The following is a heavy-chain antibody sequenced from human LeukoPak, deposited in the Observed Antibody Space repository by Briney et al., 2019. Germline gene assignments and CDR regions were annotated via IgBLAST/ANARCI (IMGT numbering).Heavy chain of an antibody. CDR3: ARGHHYYDSSAYYY. J-gene: IGHJ4*02. D-gene: IGHD3-22*01. CDR1: GFTFSGSA. Sequence: GGSLRLSCAASGFTFSGSAMHWVRQASGKGLEWVGRIRNKANSYATAYAASVKGRFTISRDDSKNTTYLQMNSLRAENTAVYYCARGHHYYDSSAYYYWGQGTLVTVSS. CDR2: IRNKANSYAT. V-gene: IGHV3-73*01.